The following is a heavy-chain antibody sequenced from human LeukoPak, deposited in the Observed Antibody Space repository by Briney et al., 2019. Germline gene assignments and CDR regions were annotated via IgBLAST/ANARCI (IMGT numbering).Heavy chain of an antibody. J-gene: IGHJ4*01. CDR3: ARALQVTAIHRFDF. V-gene: IGHV1-18*01. CDR2: INTNNGDT. CDR1: GYTFTHYG. D-gene: IGHD2-21*02. Sequence: ASVKVSCKASGYTFTHYGITWVRQAPGQGLEWVGWINTNNGDTNYAQKFRDRVIMTTDTSTNTAYMELRSLKSDDTAVYYCARALQVTAIHRFDFWGQGTLVTVSS.